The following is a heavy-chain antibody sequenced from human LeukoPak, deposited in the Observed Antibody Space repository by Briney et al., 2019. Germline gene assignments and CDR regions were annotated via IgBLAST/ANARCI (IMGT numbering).Heavy chain of an antibody. Sequence: SETLSLTCTVSGGSISSSSYYWGWIRQPPGKGLEWIGYIYYSGSTNYNPSLKSRVTISVDTSKNQFSLKLSSVTAADTAVYYCAREIIGENGGYFDYWGQGTLVTGSS. D-gene: IGHD2/OR15-2a*01. J-gene: IGHJ4*02. CDR2: IYYSGST. CDR3: AREIIGENGGYFDY. V-gene: IGHV4-61*01. CDR1: GGSISSSSYY.